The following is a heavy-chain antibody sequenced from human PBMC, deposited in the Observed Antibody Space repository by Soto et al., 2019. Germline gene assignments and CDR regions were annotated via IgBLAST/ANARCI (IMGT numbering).Heavy chain of an antibody. J-gene: IGHJ4*02. V-gene: IGHV1-18*01. CDR1: GYSLISYD. CDR3: ERVGSSGYLL. D-gene: IGHD3-22*01. Sequence: XSVKVSCKASGYSLISYDIIWVRQAPGQGLEWMGWISAYNGNTNYEQKLQDRVTMTTDTSTSTAYMELRSLRSDDTAVYYCERVGSSGYLLWGQGTLVTVSS. CDR2: ISAYNGNT.